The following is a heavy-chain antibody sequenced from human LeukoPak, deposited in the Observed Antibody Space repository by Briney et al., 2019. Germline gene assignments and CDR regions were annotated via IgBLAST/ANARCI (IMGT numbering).Heavy chain of an antibody. Sequence: GGSLRLSCAASGFTFSSYSMNWVRQAPGKGLEWVSSISSSSSYIYYADSVKGRFTISRDNAKNSLYLQMNSLRAEDTAVYYCAKEILSLGYFDYWGQGTLVTVSS. D-gene: IGHD2-15*01. J-gene: IGHJ4*02. CDR2: ISSSSSYI. CDR3: AKEILSLGYFDY. V-gene: IGHV3-21*04. CDR1: GFTFSSYS.